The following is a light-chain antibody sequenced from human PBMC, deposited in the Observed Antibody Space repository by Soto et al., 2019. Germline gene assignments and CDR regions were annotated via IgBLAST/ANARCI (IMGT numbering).Light chain of an antibody. Sequence: EIVLTQSPGTLSLSPGERATLSCRASQSVSSNYLAWYQQKPSQAPRLLIYGASIRAPGIPDRFSGSGSGTDFTLTIRRLEPEDFAVYYCQQYGNSLLTFGGGTKVEIK. CDR1: QSVSSNY. CDR3: QQYGNSLLT. CDR2: GAS. J-gene: IGKJ4*01. V-gene: IGKV3-20*01.